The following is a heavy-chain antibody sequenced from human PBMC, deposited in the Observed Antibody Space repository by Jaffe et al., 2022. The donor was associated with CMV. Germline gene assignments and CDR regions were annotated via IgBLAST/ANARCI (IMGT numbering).Heavy chain of an antibody. J-gene: IGHJ4*02. D-gene: IGHD3-22*01. CDR1: GFTFSSYG. CDR2: IWYDGSNK. CDR3: ARGLDYYDSSGYWV. Sequence: QVQLVESGGGVVQPGRSLRLSCAASGFTFSSYGMHWVRQAPGKGLEWVAVIWYDGSNKYYADSVKGRFTISRDNSKNTLYLQMNSLRAEDTAVYYCARGLDYYDSSGYWVWGQGTLVTVSS. V-gene: IGHV3-33*01.